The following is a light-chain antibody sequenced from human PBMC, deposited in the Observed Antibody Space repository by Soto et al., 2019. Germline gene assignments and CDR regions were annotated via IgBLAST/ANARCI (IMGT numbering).Light chain of an antibody. J-gene: IGKJ5*01. CDR1: QDISNY. CDR2: DAS. V-gene: IGKV1-33*01. Sequence: DIQMTQSPSSLSASVGDRVTITCQASQDISNYLNWYQQKPGKAPKLLIYDASNLETGVPSRFSGSGSGTDFTFTISSLQPEDFATYYCQQTYTTPEITFGQGTRLDIK. CDR3: QQTYTTPEIT.